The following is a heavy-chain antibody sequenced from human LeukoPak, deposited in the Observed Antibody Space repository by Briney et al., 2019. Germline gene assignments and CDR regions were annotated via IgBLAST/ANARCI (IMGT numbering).Heavy chain of an antibody. V-gene: IGHV4-39*02. D-gene: IGHD3-22*01. CDR2: IYYSGSN. CDR1: GDSISSSSSY. J-gene: IGHJ3*02. CDR3: ARESVYYDSSGYNDVFDI. Sequence: SETLSLTCTVSGDSISSSSSYWGWIRQPPGKGLEWIGSIYYSGSNFDNPALKSRVTISVDTSKNQFSLKLSSVTAADTAVYYCARESVYYDSSGYNDVFDIWGQGTMVTVSS.